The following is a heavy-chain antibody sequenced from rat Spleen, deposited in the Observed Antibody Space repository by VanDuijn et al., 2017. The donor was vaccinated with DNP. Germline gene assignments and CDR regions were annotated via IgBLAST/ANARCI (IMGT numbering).Heavy chain of an antibody. D-gene: IGHD1-2*01. J-gene: IGHJ3*01. CDR2: ISYNGGTP. CDR3: ARHPLYYSSSPFAY. V-gene: IGHV5-29*01. Sequence: EVLLVESDGGLVQPGRSLKLSCAASGFTFSNYGMHWIRQAPTKGLEWVATISYNGGTPYYRDSVKGRFTISRDNAKSTLYLQMDSLRSEDTATYYCARHPLYYSSSPFAYWGQGTLVTVSS. CDR1: GFTFSNYG.